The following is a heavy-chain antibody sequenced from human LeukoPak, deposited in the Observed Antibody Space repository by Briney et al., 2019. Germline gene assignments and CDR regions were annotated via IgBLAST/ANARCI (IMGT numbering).Heavy chain of an antibody. V-gene: IGHV1-46*02. CDR2: INPSGGST. CDR3: ARLRYSGSYPHFDY. Sequence: ASVKVSCKAYGYTFNDYYMHWVRQAPGQGLEWMGIINPSGGSTNYAQKFQGRVTMTTDTSTSTAYMELRSLRSDDTAVYYCARLRYSGSYPHFDYWGQGTLVTVSS. J-gene: IGHJ4*02. D-gene: IGHD1-26*01. CDR1: GYTFNDYY.